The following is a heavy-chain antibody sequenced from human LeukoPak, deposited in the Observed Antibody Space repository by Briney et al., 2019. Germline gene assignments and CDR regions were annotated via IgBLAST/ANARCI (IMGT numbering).Heavy chain of an antibody. Sequence: VASVKVSCKASGYTFTSYDINWVRQAPGQGLEWMGWMNPNSGNTGYAQKFQGRVTMTRNTSISTAYMELSSLRSEDTAVYYCARVQLERQTYNYYYGMDVWGQGTTVTVSS. CDR2: MNPNSGNT. V-gene: IGHV1-8*01. J-gene: IGHJ6*02. CDR1: GYTFTSYD. CDR3: ARVQLERQTYNYYYGMDV. D-gene: IGHD1-1*01.